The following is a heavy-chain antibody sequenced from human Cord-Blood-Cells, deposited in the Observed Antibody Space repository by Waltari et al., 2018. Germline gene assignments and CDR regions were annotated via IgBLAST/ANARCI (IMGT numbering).Heavy chain of an antibody. J-gene: IGHJ4*02. CDR1: GFTFSSYE. D-gene: IGHD3-22*01. Sequence: EVQLVESGGGLVQPGGSLRLSCAASGFTFSSYEMNWVRQAPGKGLEWVSYISSSGSTIYYADSVKGRFTISRENAKNSLYLQMNSLRAEDTAVYYCATGYYDSSGSTDYWGQGTLVTVSS. V-gene: IGHV3-48*03. CDR3: ATGYYDSSGSTDY. CDR2: ISSSGSTI.